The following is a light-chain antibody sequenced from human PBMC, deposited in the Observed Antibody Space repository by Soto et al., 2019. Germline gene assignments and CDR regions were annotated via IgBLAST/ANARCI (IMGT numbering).Light chain of an antibody. CDR2: DVS. V-gene: IGLV2-14*03. J-gene: IGLJ3*02. Sequence: QSALTQPASVSGSPGQSITISCRGTTNDVGAYNYVSWYQHHPGKAPRFIIYDVSGRPSGVSSRFSGSKSGNTASLTISGLQAEDEADYYCTSYTASDTLVFGGGTKLTV. CDR3: TSYTASDTLV. CDR1: TNDVGAYNY.